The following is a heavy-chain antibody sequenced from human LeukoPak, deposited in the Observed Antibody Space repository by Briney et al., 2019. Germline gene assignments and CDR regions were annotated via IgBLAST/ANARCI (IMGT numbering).Heavy chain of an antibody. D-gene: IGHD3-22*01. CDR2: IYYSGST. V-gene: IGHV4-39*01. Sequence: PSETLSLTCTASGGSISSSSYYWGWIRQPPGKGLEWIGSIYYSGSTYYNPSLKSRVTISVDTSKNQFSLKLSSVTAADTAVYYCARRGADYDIQNAFDIWGQGTMVTVSS. CDR1: GGSISSSSYY. CDR3: ARRGADYDIQNAFDI. J-gene: IGHJ3*02.